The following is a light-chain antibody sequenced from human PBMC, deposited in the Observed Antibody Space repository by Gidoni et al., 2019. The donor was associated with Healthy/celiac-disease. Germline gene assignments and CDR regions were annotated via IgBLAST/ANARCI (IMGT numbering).Light chain of an antibody. V-gene: IGKV1-27*01. CDR1: QGISNY. Sequence: DIKMTQSPSSLSASVGDRVTTTCRASQGISNYLAWYQQKPGKVPKLLIYAASTLQSGVPSRFSGSGSGTDFTLTISSLQPEDVATYYCQKYNSAPRTFGQGTKLEIK. J-gene: IGKJ2*01. CDR3: QKYNSAPRT. CDR2: AAS.